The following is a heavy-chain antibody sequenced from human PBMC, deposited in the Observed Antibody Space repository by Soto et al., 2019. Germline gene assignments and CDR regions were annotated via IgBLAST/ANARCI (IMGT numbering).Heavy chain of an antibody. CDR2: ISHSGIN. CDR1: GDSISRSHW. CDR3: ARVRYDRSGFDH. Sequence: QVQLQESGPGLVRPSGALSVTCAVSGDSISRSHWWSWVRQSPGKGLEWIGEISHSGINNYNPSLKSRVNISRDKSKNQLSLKLTSVTAADTAVYYCARVRYDRSGFDHWGQGTLVSVSS. V-gene: IGHV4-4*02. J-gene: IGHJ4*02. D-gene: IGHD3-22*01.